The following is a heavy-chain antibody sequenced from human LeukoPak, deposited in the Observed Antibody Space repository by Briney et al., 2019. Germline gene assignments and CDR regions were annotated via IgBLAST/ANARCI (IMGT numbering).Heavy chain of an antibody. J-gene: IGHJ4*02. V-gene: IGHV1-18*01. D-gene: IGHD2-21*02. CDR3: ARDGLAYCGGDCSSTDY. Sequence: ASVKVSCKASGYTFTSYGISWVRQAPGQGLEWMGWISAYNGNTNYAQKLQGRVTMTTDTSTSTAYMELRSLRSDDTAVYYCARDGLAYCGGDCSSTDYWGQGTLVTVSS. CDR1: GYTFTSYG. CDR2: ISAYNGNT.